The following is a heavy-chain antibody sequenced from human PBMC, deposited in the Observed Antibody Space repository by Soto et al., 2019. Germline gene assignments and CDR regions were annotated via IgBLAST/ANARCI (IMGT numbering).Heavy chain of an antibody. CDR3: AREVVTETTLGYFDY. V-gene: IGHV1-69*01. D-gene: IGHD2-21*02. J-gene: IGHJ4*02. CDR1: GGTFSNDA. Sequence: QVHLVQSGAEVKRSGSSVRISCTASGGTFSNDAISWVRQAPGQGLEWLGRIIPFFGTPDYSQSFQGRLTIPADESTGTAYMDLRSLRSDDTAVYYCAREVVTETTLGYFDYWGQGTPVTVSS. CDR2: IIPFFGTP.